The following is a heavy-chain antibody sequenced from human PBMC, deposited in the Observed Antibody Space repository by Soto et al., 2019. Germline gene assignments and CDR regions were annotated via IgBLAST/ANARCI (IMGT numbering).Heavy chain of an antibody. D-gene: IGHD3-10*01. CDR1: GYTFTVYY. CDR2: INPKFGDT. Sequence: QVQLVQSGAEVKEPGDSVRVSCEASGYTFTVYYIHWVRQAPGQGLEWMGWINPKFGDTTYAQDFQGRLTLTRDMSISTVYMDLSRLTSDDTAIYYCARNMDYYYGPGSGNGHGVWGQGTTVNVFS. V-gene: IGHV1-2*02. J-gene: IGHJ6*02. CDR3: ARNMDYYYGPGSGNGHGV.